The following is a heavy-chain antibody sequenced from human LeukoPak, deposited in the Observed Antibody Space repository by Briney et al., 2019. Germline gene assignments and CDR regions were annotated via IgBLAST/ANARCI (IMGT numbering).Heavy chain of an antibody. Sequence: SETLSLTCTVSGGSISSSYWSWIRQPAGKGLEWIAYIYHSGDTSYTPSLKSRVTMSVDTSKNQFSLRLSSVTAADTAVYYCAKHGSGWRFDYWGQGTLVTVSS. D-gene: IGHD6-19*01. CDR3: AKHGSGWRFDY. J-gene: IGHJ4*02. V-gene: IGHV4-59*08. CDR1: GGSISSSY. CDR2: IYHSGDT.